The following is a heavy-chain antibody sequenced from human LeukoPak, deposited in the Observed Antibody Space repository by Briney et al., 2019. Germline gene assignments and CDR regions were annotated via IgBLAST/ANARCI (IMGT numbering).Heavy chain of an antibody. V-gene: IGHV1-18*01. CDR1: GYTFTSHT. CDR3: ARDKGRQYYDILTGYYWFDP. D-gene: IGHD3-9*01. Sequence: GASVKVSCKASGYTFTSHTISWVRQAPGQGLEWMGWISAYNGNTNYAQKLQGRVTMTTDTSTSTAYMELRSLRSDDTAVYYCARDKGRQYYDILTGYYWFDPWGQGTLVTVSS. J-gene: IGHJ5*02. CDR2: ISAYNGNT.